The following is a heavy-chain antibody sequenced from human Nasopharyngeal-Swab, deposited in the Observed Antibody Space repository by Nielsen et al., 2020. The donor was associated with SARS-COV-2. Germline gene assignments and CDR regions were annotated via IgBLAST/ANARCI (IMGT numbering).Heavy chain of an antibody. D-gene: IGHD2-2*01. J-gene: IGHJ6*03. Sequence: SETLSLTCAISGDSVSSNSAAWYWIRQSPSRGLEWLGRTYYRSKWYNDYAVSVKSRITINPDTSKNQFSLQLNSVTPEDTAVYYCARARRTDIVVVPAAPRGYYMDVWGKGTTVTVSS. CDR2: TYYRSKWYN. CDR1: GDSVSSNSAA. CDR3: ARARRTDIVVVPAAPRGYYMDV. V-gene: IGHV6-1*01.